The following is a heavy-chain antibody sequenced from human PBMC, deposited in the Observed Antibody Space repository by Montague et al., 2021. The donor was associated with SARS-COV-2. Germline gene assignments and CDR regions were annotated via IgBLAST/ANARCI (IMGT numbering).Heavy chain of an antibody. CDR3: ARLGDGIVPSPILGLGPYYSFYYMDV. CDR2: ISQSGNT. Sequence: SETLSLTCAVSGGSFSRYYWSWIRQPPGKGLGWIGEISQSGNTKYNPSLQSRVTISLDTSRTQISLKVSSVTAADTAIYYCARLGDGIVPSPILGLGPYYSFYYMDVWGQGTTVTVSS. V-gene: IGHV4-34*01. J-gene: IGHJ6*03. CDR1: GGSFSRYY. D-gene: IGHD7-27*01.